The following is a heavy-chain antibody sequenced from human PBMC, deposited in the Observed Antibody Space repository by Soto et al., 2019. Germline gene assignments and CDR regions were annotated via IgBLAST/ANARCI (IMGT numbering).Heavy chain of an antibody. V-gene: IGHV1-69*13. D-gene: IGHD3-22*01. J-gene: IGHJ5*02. CDR3: ARADYDSSGDHTYNWFHP. Sequence: SVKVSCKGSGGTFSSYALSWVRQAPGHGLEWIGGIIPIFGTANYAQKFHGRVTITAGGSTSTAYMELSSHTSEDTAVYYRARADYDSSGDHTYNWFHPCGHATLVTVSS. CDR2: IIPIFGTA. CDR1: GGTFSSYA.